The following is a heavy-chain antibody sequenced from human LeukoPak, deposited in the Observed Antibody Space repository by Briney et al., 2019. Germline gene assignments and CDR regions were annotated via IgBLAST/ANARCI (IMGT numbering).Heavy chain of an antibody. CDR3: ARDLRYYDSSGYYY. J-gene: IGHJ4*02. V-gene: IGHV3-23*01. CDR2: ISGSGGST. D-gene: IGHD3-22*01. CDR1: GFTFSSYA. Sequence: QPGGSLRLSCAASGFTFSSYAMSWVRQAPGKGLEWVSAISGSGGSTYYADSVKGRFTISRDNAKNTLYLQMNSLRAEDTAVYYCARDLRYYDSSGYYYWGQGTLVTVSS.